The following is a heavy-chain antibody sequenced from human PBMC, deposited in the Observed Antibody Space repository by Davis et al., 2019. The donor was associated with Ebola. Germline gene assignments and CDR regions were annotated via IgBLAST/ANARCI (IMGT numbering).Heavy chain of an antibody. D-gene: IGHD4-17*01. Sequence: PSETLSLTCTVSGSVMYSHYWSWVRRPPGKGLEWIGYIYYDGATNFNPSLKSRVRISADTSKSQFSLNLTSVTSADTAVYYCARVQRGYGDYVFDYWGHGSLVTVSS. V-gene: IGHV4-59*11. CDR3: ARVQRGYGDYVFDY. CDR2: IYYDGAT. CDR1: GSVMYSHY. J-gene: IGHJ4*01.